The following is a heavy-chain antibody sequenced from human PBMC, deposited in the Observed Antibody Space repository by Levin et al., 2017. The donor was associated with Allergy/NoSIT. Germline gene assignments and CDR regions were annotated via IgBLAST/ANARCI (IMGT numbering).Heavy chain of an antibody. CDR3: ARDGGFDY. J-gene: IGHJ4*02. CDR2: INPNSGGT. CDR1: GYTFTDYY. D-gene: IGHD2-15*01. V-gene: IGHV1-2*02. Sequence: NPGGSLRLSCAASGYTFTDYYMHWVRQAPGQGLEWMGWINPNSGGTNYAQKFQGRVTMTRDTSISTAYMELSRLTSDDTAVYYCARDGGFDYWGQGTLVTVSS.